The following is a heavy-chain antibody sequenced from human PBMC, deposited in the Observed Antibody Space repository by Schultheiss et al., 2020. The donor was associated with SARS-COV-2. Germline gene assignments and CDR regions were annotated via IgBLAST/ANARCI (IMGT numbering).Heavy chain of an antibody. D-gene: IGHD3-3*01. CDR2: INHSGST. Sequence: SETLSLTCTVSGDSISSYYWSWIRQPPGKGLEWIGEINHSGSTNYNPSLKSRVTISVDTSKNQFSLKLSSVTAADTAVYYCARGSTILKYWGQGTLVTVSS. CDR1: GDSISSYY. CDR3: ARGSTILKY. J-gene: IGHJ4*02. V-gene: IGHV4-34*01.